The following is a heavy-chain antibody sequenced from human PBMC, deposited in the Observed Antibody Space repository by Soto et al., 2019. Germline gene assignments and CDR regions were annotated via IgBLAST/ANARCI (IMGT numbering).Heavy chain of an antibody. CDR2: IIPIFGTA. Sequence: SVKVSCKASGGTFSSYAISWVRQAPGQGLEWMGGIIPIFGTANYAQKFQGRVTITADKSTRTAYMELSSLRSEDTAVYYCASGPGDYGGNSASDYWGQGTLVTVSS. CDR1: GGTFSSYA. CDR3: ASGPGDYGGNSASDY. J-gene: IGHJ4*02. D-gene: IGHD4-17*01. V-gene: IGHV1-69*06.